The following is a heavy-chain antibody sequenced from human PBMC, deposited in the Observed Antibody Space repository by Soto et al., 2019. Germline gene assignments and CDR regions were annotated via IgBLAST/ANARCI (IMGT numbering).Heavy chain of an antibody. CDR1: GYSFTNNW. CDR2: IYPGDSDT. CDR3: ARRSGYYYYFDS. D-gene: IGHD3-22*01. J-gene: IGHJ4*02. V-gene: IGHV5-51*01. Sequence: GESLKFSCKGSGYSFTNNWIAWVRQKPGKGLGWMGIIYPGDSDTRYSPSFQGQVTISADKSINTAHLQWSSLKASDTAIYYCARRSGYYYYFDSWGQGTLVSVSS.